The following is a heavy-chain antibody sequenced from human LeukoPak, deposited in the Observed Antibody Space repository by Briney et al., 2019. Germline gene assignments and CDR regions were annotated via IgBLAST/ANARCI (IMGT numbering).Heavy chain of an antibody. CDR2: ISSSGSTI. D-gene: IGHD3-10*01. Sequence: GGSLRLSCAASGFTFSSYGMSWIRQAPGKGLEWVSYISSSGSTIYYADSVKGRFTISRDNAKNSLYLQMNSLRAEDTAVYYGARDFLNYYGSGSYYGYYYYGMDVWGQGTTVTVSS. CDR3: ARDFLNYYGSGSYYGYYYYGMDV. V-gene: IGHV3-11*01. CDR1: GFTFSSYG. J-gene: IGHJ6*02.